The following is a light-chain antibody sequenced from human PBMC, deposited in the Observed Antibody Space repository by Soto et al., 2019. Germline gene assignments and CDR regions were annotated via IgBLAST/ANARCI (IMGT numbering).Light chain of an antibody. Sequence: VLTQSPGTLSLSPGERGTLSCRASQSISSNFLAWYQQKPGLAPRLLIFSASKRAPGIPDRFSGSASGTDTFSGSAFGTDFTLTISRLEPEDFAVYYCHHYGSSLPDTFGQGTKREIK. CDR1: QSISSNF. V-gene: IGKV3-20*01. J-gene: IGKJ2*01. CDR3: HHYGSSLPDT. CDR2: SAS.